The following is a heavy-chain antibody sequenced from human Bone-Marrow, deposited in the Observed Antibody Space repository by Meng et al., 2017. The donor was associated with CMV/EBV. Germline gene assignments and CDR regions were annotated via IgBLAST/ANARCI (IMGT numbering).Heavy chain of an antibody. D-gene: IGHD6-25*01. CDR1: GGTFSSYA. CDR2: IIPILGIA. CDR3: ARASPAVTVLHDAFDI. Sequence: SVKVFCKASGGTFSSYAISWVRQDPGQGLEWMGGIIPILGIANYAQKFQGRVTITADKSTSTAYMELSSLRSEDTAVYYCARASPAVTVLHDAFDIWGQGTMVTVSS. J-gene: IGHJ3*02. V-gene: IGHV1-69*10.